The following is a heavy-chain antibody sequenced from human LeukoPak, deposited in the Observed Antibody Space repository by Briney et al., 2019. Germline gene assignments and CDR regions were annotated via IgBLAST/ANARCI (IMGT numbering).Heavy chain of an antibody. J-gene: IGHJ4*02. D-gene: IGHD3-10*01. CDR3: ASDGRTYGSGSYRYPLDY. CDR2: ISYDGSNK. CDR1: GFTFSSYA. Sequence: GRSLRLSCAASGFTFSSYAMHWVRQAPGKGLEWVAVISYDGSNKYYADSVKGRFTISRANSKNTLYLQMNSLRAEDTAVYYCASDGRTYGSGSYRYPLDYWGQGTLVTVSS. V-gene: IGHV3-30-3*01.